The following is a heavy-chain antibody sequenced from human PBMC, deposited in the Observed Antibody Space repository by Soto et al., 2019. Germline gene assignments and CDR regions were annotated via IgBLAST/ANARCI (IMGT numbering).Heavy chain of an antibody. D-gene: IGHD4-4*01. Sequence: SETLSLTCTVSGGSVSSNSYSWGWIRQPPGKGLEWIGEINHSGSTNYNPSLKSRVTISVDTSKNQFSLKLSSVTAADTAVYYCARDKSNYQYFDYWGQGTQVTVSS. V-gene: IGHV4-39*07. CDR1: GGSVSSNSYS. CDR2: INHSGST. J-gene: IGHJ4*02. CDR3: ARDKSNYQYFDY.